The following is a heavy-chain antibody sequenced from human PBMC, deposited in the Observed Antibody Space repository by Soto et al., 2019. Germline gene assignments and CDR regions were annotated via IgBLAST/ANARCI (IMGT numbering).Heavy chain of an antibody. J-gene: IGHJ6*02. CDR1: GGSISSYY. CDR2: IYYSGST. CDR3: ARFMRQLWLKENYGMDV. Sequence: SETLSLTCTVSGGSISSYYWSWIRQPPGKGLEWIGYIYYSGSTNYNPSLKSRVTISVDTSKNQFSLKLSSVTAADTAVYYCARFMRQLWLKENYGMDVWGQGSTVTVAS. V-gene: IGHV4-59*01. D-gene: IGHD5-18*01.